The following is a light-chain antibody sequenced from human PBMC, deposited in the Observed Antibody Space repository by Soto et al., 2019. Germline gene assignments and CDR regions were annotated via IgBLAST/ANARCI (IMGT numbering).Light chain of an antibody. CDR3: SSYTSSRTYV. Sequence: QSALTQPASVSGSPGQSITISCTGTSSDVGSYKYVSWYQQLPGKAPKLMIYEVSNRPSGVSNRFSGSKSGNTASLTISGLQAEDESDYYCSSYTSSRTYVFGTGTKVTVL. V-gene: IGLV2-14*01. CDR1: SSDVGSYKY. J-gene: IGLJ1*01. CDR2: EVS.